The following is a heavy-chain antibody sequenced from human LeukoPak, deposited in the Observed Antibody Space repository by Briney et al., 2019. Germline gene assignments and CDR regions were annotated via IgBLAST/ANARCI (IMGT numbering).Heavy chain of an antibody. CDR1: GYSISSGYY. D-gene: IGHD3-22*01. J-gene: IGHJ5*02. Sequence: SETLSLTCTVSGYSISSGYYWGWIRQPPGKGLEWIGSIYHSGNTYYNPSLKSRVTISVDTSKNQFSLKLSSVTAADTAVYYCARDPAYYDSSGYYSTDWFDPWGQGTLVTVSS. CDR3: ARDPAYYDSSGYYSTDWFDP. V-gene: IGHV4-38-2*02. CDR2: IYHSGNT.